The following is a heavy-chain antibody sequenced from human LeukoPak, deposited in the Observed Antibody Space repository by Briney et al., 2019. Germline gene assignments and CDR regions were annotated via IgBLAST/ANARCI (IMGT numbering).Heavy chain of an antibody. J-gene: IGHJ6*02. CDR2: MNPNSGNT. V-gene: IGHV1-8*01. D-gene: IGHD6-19*01. CDR3: ARAYSSGWLRYYYYGMDV. Sequence: ASVKVSCKASGYTFTSYDINWVRQATGQELEWMGWMNPNSGNTGYAQKFQGRVTMTRNTSISTAYMELSSLRSEDTAVYYCARAYSSGWLRYYYYGMDVWGQGTTVTVSS. CDR1: GYTFTSYD.